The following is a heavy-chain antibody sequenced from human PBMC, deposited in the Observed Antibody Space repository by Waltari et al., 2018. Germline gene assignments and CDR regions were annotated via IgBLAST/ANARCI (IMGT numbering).Heavy chain of an antibody. CDR2: RRNTGAT. CDR1: GDFPSDDH. D-gene: IGHD3-9*01. Sequence: HVQLQESGPGLVKPSETLSLTCSVSGDFPSDDHWTWLRQAPGKGLEWLAYRRNTGATKCTPSLESRVTLSADTSKKQFSLRLTSVTAADTAVYFCARLPTKYFDSLGWGFFDQWGQGILVTVSS. CDR3: ARLPTKYFDSLGWGFFDQ. V-gene: IGHV4-59*08. J-gene: IGHJ4*02.